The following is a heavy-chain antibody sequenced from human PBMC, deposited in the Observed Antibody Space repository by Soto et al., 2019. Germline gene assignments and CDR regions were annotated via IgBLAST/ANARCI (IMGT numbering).Heavy chain of an antibody. V-gene: IGHV3-23*01. CDR1: GFTFSSYG. D-gene: IGHD6-19*01. J-gene: IGHJ4*02. Sequence: GGSLRLSCAASGFTFSSYGMHWVRQAPGKGLEWVSAICGSGGSTYYADSVKGRFTISRDNSKNTLYLQMNSLRAEDTAVYYCAKDMSSGWYRGLALFDYWGQGTLVTVSS. CDR2: ICGSGGST. CDR3: AKDMSSGWYRGLALFDY.